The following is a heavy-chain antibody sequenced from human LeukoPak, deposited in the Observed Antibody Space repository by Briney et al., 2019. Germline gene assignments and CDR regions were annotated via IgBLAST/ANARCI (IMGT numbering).Heavy chain of an antibody. CDR3: ARDVSAGNSEFVDY. CDR1: GYTFTHYG. CDR2: ISGYNGNT. J-gene: IGHJ4*02. Sequence: ASVKVSCKASGYTFTHYGFNWVRQAPGQGLEWMGWISGYNGNTNYAQKLQGRVTMTTDTSTTTAYMELRSLRSDDTAVYYCARDVSAGNSEFVDYWGQGTLVTVSS. V-gene: IGHV1-18*01. D-gene: IGHD4-23*01.